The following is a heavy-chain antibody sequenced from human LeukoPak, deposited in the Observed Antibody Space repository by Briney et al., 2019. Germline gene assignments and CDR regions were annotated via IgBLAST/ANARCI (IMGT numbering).Heavy chain of an antibody. J-gene: IGHJ3*02. CDR3: ARAASSGYYPDAFDI. CDR1: GYTFTGYY. V-gene: IGHV1-2*02. CDR2: INPNSGGT. D-gene: IGHD3-22*01. Sequence: ASVKVSCKASGYTFTGYYMHWVRQAPGQGLEWMGWINPNSGGTNYAQKFQGRVTMTRDTSISTAYMELSRLRSDDTAVYYCARAASSGYYPDAFDIWGQGTMVTVSS.